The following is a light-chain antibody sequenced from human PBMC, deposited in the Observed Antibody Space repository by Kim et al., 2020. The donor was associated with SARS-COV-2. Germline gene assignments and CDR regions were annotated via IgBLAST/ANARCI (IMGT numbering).Light chain of an antibody. CDR2: DAS. V-gene: IGKV3-11*01. CDR3: QQRSNWLT. Sequence: SLSPGRIATPSCRASQSVSSYLAWYQQKPGQAPRLLIDDASNRATGIPARFSGSGSGTDFTLTISSLEPEDFAVYYCQQRSNWLTFGGGTKVDIK. J-gene: IGKJ4*01. CDR1: QSVSSY.